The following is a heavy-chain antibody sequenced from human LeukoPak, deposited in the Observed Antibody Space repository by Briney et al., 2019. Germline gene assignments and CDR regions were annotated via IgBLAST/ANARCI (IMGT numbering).Heavy chain of an antibody. V-gene: IGHV1-69*05. J-gene: IGHJ6*03. CDR3: ARGDRVTIFGVVIGSLNMDV. CDR1: GGTFSSYA. Sequence: GASVKVSCKASGGTFSSYAISWVRQAPGQGLEWMGGIIPIFGTANYAQKFQGRVTITTDESTSTAYMELSSLRSEDTAVYYCARGDRVTIFGVVIGSLNMDVWGKGATVTVSS. D-gene: IGHD3-3*01. CDR2: IIPIFGTA.